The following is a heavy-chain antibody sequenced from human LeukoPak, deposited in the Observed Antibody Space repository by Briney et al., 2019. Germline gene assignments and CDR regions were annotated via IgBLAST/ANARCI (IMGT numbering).Heavy chain of an antibody. J-gene: IGHJ4*02. CDR3: TRVQPHYYDSSGYPPDY. Sequence: GGSLRLSCGASGFTFSSFEMNWVRLAPGKGLEWVSYISPSGTARYYADSVRGRFIISRDNAMKSLYLQMNSLRAEDTAVYYCTRVQPHYYDSSGYPPDYWGQGTLVTVSS. CDR2: ISPSGTAR. CDR1: GFTFSSFE. D-gene: IGHD3-22*01. V-gene: IGHV3-48*03.